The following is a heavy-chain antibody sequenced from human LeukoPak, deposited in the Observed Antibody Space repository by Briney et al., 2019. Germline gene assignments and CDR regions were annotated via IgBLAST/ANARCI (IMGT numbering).Heavy chain of an antibody. Sequence: SETLSLTCTVSGGSISSSSYYWGWIRQPPGEGLEWIGSIYYSGSTYYNPSLKSRVTISVDTSKNQFSMQLNSVTPEDTAVYYCARDDLQPVRRLGRNTEYYYYYYMDVWGKGTTVTVSS. D-gene: IGHD6-13*01. V-gene: IGHV4-39*07. CDR1: GGSISSSSYY. CDR2: IYYSGST. J-gene: IGHJ6*03. CDR3: ARDDLQPVRRLGRNTEYYYYYYMDV.